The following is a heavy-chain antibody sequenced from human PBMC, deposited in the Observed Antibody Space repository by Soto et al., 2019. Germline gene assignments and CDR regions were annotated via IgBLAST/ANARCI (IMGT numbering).Heavy chain of an antibody. CDR2: ISYGGGTT. Sequence: PGGSLRLSCAASEFTFSNYAMSWVRQAPGKGLEWVSAISYGGGTTYYADSVKGRFTISRDNSKNTLYLQMNSLRAEDTAVYYCSRDDSDWFFNWGRGTLVTVSS. CDR3: SRDDSDWFFN. D-gene: IGHD3-9*01. CDR1: EFTFSNYA. J-gene: IGHJ4*02. V-gene: IGHV3-23*01.